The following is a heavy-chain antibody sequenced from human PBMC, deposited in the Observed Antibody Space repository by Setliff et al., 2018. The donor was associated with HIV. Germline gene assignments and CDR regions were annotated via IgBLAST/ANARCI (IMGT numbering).Heavy chain of an antibody. D-gene: IGHD6-13*01. J-gene: IGHJ4*02. Sequence: RLSCAASGFTVSSKYMTWVRQAPGKGLEGVSVIYSEGTTYYADSVKGRFTISRDNSKNTLYLQMDSLRGDDTAIYYCAKDLRLYSSTKGYFDYWGQGTLVTVST. V-gene: IGHV3-66*01. CDR3: AKDLRLYSSTKGYFDY. CDR1: GFTVSSKY. CDR2: IYSEGTT.